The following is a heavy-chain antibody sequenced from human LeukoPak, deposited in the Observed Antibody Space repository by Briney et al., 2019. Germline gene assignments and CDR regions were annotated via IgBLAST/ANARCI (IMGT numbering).Heavy chain of an antibody. CDR2: IYYSGST. J-gene: IGHJ4*02. CDR3: ARARPIKRMIVGAIGFDY. CDR1: GGSVSSSTYY. D-gene: IGHD1-26*01. V-gene: IGHV4-39*01. Sequence: SETLSLTCTVSGGSVSSSTYYWGCIRQPPGKGLEWIGTIYYSGSTYYNPSLKSRVTISVDTSMNQFSLKLSSVTAADTAVYYCARARPIKRMIVGAIGFDYWGQGTLVTVSS.